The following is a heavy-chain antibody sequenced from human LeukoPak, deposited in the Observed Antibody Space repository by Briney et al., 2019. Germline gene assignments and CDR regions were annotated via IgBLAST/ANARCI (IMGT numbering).Heavy chain of an antibody. J-gene: IGHJ4*02. D-gene: IGHD3-22*01. CDR1: GGSISSGGYY. CDR3: AREHYDSSGYYDDY. CDR2: IYYSGST. V-gene: IGHV4-31*03. Sequence: SETQSLTCTVSGGSISSGGYYWSWIRQHPGKGLEWIGYIYYSGSTYYNPSLKSRVTISVDTSKNQFSLKLSSVTAADTAVYYCAREHYDSSGYYDDYWGQGTLVTVSS.